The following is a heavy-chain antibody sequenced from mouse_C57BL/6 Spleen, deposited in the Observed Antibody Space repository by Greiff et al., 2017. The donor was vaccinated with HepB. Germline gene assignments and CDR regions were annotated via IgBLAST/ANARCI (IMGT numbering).Heavy chain of an antibody. V-gene: IGHV5-4*03. CDR1: GFTFSSYA. J-gene: IGHJ1*03. D-gene: IGHD1-1*01. Sequence: DVKLQESGGGLVKPGGSLKLSCAASGFTFSSYAMSWVRQTPEKRLEWVATISDGGSYTYYPDNVKGRFTISRDNAKNNLYLQMSHLKSEDTAMYYCARRTTVWYFDVWGTGTTVTVSS. CDR2: ISDGGSYT. CDR3: ARRTTVWYFDV.